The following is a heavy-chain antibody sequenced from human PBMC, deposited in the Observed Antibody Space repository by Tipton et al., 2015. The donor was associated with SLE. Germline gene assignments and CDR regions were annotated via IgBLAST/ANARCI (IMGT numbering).Heavy chain of an antibody. Sequence: SLRLSCAASGFTFSSYSMNWVRQASGKGLEWVGRIRSKANSYATAYAASVKGRFTISRDDSKNTAYLQMNSLKTEDTAVYYCTRAFTIFGVVIIQGAFDIWGQGTMVTVPS. CDR3: TRAFTIFGVVIIQGAFDI. D-gene: IGHD3-3*01. CDR1: GFTFSSYS. CDR2: IRSKANSYAT. V-gene: IGHV3-73*01. J-gene: IGHJ3*02.